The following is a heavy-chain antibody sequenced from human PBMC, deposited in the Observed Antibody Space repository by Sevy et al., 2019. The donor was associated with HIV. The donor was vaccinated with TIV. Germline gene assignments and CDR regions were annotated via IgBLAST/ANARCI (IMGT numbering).Heavy chain of an antibody. J-gene: IGHJ3*02. D-gene: IGHD3-16*01. CDR1: GGSVSSGSYY. V-gene: IGHV4-61*03. CDR3: ARDDPVMNTFDI. CDR2: IYYSGST. Sequence: SETLSLTCTVSGGSVSSGSYYWSWIRQPPGKGLEWIGYIYYSGSTNYNPSLKSRVTISLDTSKDHFSLKMTSVTTADTAVYYCARDDPVMNTFDIWDQGTMVTVSS.